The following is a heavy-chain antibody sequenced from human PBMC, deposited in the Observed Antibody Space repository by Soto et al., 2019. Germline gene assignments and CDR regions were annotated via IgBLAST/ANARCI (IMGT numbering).Heavy chain of an antibody. CDR2: IKGKTDGGTT. D-gene: IGHD3-22*01. V-gene: IGHV3-15*01. Sequence: WGSLRISCAASGFTFSNSWMSWFRQAPGKGLEWVGRIKGKTDGGTTDYAAPVKGRFTISRDDSKNTLYLQMNSLKSEDTDVYYSTTVLYFYYSGGYSNYFSYWVQGTVATVSA. CDR1: GFTFSNSW. J-gene: IGHJ4*02. CDR3: TTVLYFYYSGGYSNYFSY.